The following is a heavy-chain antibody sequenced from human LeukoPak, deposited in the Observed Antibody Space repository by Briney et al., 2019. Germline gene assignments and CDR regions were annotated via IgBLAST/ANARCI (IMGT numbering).Heavy chain of an antibody. J-gene: IGHJ4*02. CDR1: GFTFSSYS. CDR3: KSGGAAPGSFDY. Sequence: GGSLRLSCEASGFTFSSYSMNWVRQAPGKGLEWVANIKYDGNEEYYVDSVRGRFTISRDNAKNSLYLQLNSLRVEDTAVYYCKSGGAAPGSFDYWGQGTLVTVSP. D-gene: IGHD1-1*01. V-gene: IGHV3-7*01. CDR2: IKYDGNEE.